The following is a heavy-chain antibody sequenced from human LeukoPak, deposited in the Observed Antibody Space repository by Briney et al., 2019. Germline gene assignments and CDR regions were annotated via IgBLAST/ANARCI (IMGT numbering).Heavy chain of an antibody. CDR1: GYTFTSYG. J-gene: IGHJ6*03. CDR3: ARGIVVPAAIPRESYYYYMDV. D-gene: IGHD2-2*02. V-gene: IGHV1-18*01. CDR2: ISAYNGNT. Sequence: GASVKVSCKASGYTFTSYGISWVRQAPGQGLEWMGWISAYNGNTNYAQKLQGRVTMTTDTSTSTAYMELSSLRSEDTAVYYCARGIVVPAAIPRESYYYYMDVWGKGTTVTISS.